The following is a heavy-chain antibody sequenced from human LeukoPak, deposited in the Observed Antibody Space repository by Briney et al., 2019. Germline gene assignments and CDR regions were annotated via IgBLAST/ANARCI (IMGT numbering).Heavy chain of an antibody. CDR3: ARDGIAAAGRNYYYGMDV. V-gene: IGHV4-39*07. CDR2: INHSGST. Sequence: SETLSLTCTVSGGSISSGGYYWSWIRQPPGKGLEWIGEINHSGSTNYNPSLKSRVTISVDTSKNQFSLKLSSVTAADTAVYYCARDGIAAAGRNYYYGMDVWGQGTTVTVSS. D-gene: IGHD6-13*01. J-gene: IGHJ6*02. CDR1: GGSISSGGYY.